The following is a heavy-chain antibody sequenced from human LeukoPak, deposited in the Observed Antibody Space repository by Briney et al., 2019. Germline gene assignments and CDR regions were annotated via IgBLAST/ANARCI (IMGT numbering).Heavy chain of an antibody. CDR1: GGSVSSGGYY. Sequence: SETLSLTCSVSGGSVSSGGYYWSWIRQPPGKGLEYIGYVYYSGSTNYNPSLKSRVTISVDTSKNQFSLKLSSVTAADTAVYYWARPPRGLRFVDGGKETLVPFSS. J-gene: IGHJ4*02. V-gene: IGHV4-61*08. CDR3: ARPPRGLRFVD. D-gene: IGHD5-12*01. CDR2: VYYSGST.